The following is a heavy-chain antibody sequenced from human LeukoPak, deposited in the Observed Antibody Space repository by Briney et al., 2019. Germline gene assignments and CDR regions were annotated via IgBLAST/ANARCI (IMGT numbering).Heavy chain of an antibody. V-gene: IGHV3-48*03. D-gene: IGHD3-9*01. CDR2: ISSSGSTI. CDR3: ARGETYYDILTGYYRRQDFDY. CDR1: GFTLSSYE. J-gene: IGHJ4*02. Sequence: GGSLRLSCAASGFTLSSYEMNWVRQAPGEGLEWVSYISSSGSTIYYADSVKGRFTISRDNAKNSLYLQMNSLRAEDTAVYYCARGETYYDILTGYYRRQDFDYWGQGTLVTVSS.